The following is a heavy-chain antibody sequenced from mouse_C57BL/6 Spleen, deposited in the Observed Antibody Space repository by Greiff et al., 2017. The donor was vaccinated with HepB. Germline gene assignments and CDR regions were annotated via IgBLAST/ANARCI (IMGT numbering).Heavy chain of an antibody. V-gene: IGHV5-4*01. CDR3: ARDDENFDY. CDR2: ISDGGSYT. J-gene: IGHJ2*01. CDR1: GFTFSSYA. Sequence: EVKLVESGGGLVKPGGSLKLSCAASGFTFSSYAMSWVRQTPEKRLEWVATISDGGSYTYYPDNVKGRFTISRDNAKNNLYLQMSHLKSEDTAMYYCARDDENFDYWGQGTTLTVSS.